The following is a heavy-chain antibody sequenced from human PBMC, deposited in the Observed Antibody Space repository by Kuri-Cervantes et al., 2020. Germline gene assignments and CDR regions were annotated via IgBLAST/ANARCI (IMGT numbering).Heavy chain of an antibody. D-gene: IGHD4-17*01. Sequence: SETLSLTCTVSGGSVSSGGYLWSWIRQPPGKGLEWTGNIYYSGSTNYKSSLKGRVTISVDTSKNQFSLKLSSVTAADTAVYYCARTSHGDPFDHWGQGTMVTVSS. J-gene: IGHJ4*02. CDR3: ARTSHGDPFDH. CDR2: IYYSGST. V-gene: IGHV4-61*08. CDR1: GGSVSSGGYL.